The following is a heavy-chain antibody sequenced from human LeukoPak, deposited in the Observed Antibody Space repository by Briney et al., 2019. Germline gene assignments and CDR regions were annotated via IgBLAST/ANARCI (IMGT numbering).Heavy chain of an antibody. CDR3: ARDTFIYGGPYYYYYGMDV. Sequence: GGSLRLSCAASGFTLSSYSMNWVRQAPGKGLEWVSSISSSSSYIYYADSVKGRFTISRDNAKNSLYLQMNSLRAEDTAVYYCARDTFIYGGPYYYYYGMDVWGQGTTVTVSS. CDR2: ISSSSSYI. V-gene: IGHV3-21*01. CDR1: GFTLSSYS. D-gene: IGHD4-23*01. J-gene: IGHJ6*02.